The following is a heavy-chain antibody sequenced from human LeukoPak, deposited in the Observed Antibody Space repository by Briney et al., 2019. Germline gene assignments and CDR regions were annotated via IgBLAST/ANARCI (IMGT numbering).Heavy chain of an antibody. CDR1: GFTVSSNY. V-gene: IGHV3-66*01. CDR2: IYSGGST. D-gene: IGHD7-27*01. Sequence: GGSLRLSCAASGFTVSSNYMSWVRQAPGKGLEWVSVIYSGGSTYYADSVKGRFTISRDNSKNTLYLQMNSLRAEDTAVYYCAKAATGDHEYYFDYWGQGTLVTVSS. J-gene: IGHJ4*02. CDR3: AKAATGDHEYYFDY.